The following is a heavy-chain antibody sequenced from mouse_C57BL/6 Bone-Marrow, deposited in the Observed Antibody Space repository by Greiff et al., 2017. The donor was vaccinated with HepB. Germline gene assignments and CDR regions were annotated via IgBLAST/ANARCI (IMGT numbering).Heavy chain of an antibody. D-gene: IGHD2-4*01. Sequence: QVQLQQSGAELARPGASVKLSCKASGYTFTSYGISWVKQRTGQGLEWIGEIYPRSGNTYYNEKFKGKATLTADKSSSTAYMELRSLTSEDSAVYFCARSYDYEEYFDVWGTGTTVTVSS. CDR3: ARSYDYEEYFDV. J-gene: IGHJ1*03. CDR1: GYTFTSYG. CDR2: IYPRSGNT. V-gene: IGHV1-81*01.